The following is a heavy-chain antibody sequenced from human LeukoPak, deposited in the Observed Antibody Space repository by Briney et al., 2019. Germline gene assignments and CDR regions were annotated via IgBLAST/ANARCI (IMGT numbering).Heavy chain of an antibody. J-gene: IGHJ3*02. D-gene: IGHD3-9*01. Sequence: PGGSLRLSCAASGFTVSSNYMSWVRRAPGKGLEWVSVIYSGGSTYYADSVKGRFTISRDNSKNTLYLQMNSLRAEDTAVYYCARGFDPDAFDIWGQGTMVTVSS. V-gene: IGHV3-53*01. CDR1: GFTVSSNY. CDR3: ARGFDPDAFDI. CDR2: IYSGGST.